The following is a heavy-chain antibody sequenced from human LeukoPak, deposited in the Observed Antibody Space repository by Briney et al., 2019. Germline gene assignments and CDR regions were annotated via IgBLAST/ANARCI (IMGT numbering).Heavy chain of an antibody. CDR3: ASHRRSHGSEY. CDR1: GGSFEHYF. CDR2: VYCSGST. V-gene: IGHV4-59*01. D-gene: IGHD3-10*01. Sequence: SETLSLTCTVSGGSFEHYFWSWIRQPPGKGLGWIGYVYCSGSTDYSPSLKSRLTISADTSKNQFSLKLNSVTAADTAVYYCASHRRSHGSEYWGQGTLVTVSS. J-gene: IGHJ4*02.